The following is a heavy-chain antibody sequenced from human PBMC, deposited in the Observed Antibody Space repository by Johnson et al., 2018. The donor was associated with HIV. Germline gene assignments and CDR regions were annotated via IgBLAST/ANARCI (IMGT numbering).Heavy chain of an antibody. J-gene: IGHJ3*02. CDR2: IYSGGST. V-gene: IGHV3-66*01. CDR3: ASGDELGDDAFDI. Sequence: VQLVESGGGLVHPGGSLRLSCAASGFTFSSNAMSWVRQAPGKGLEWVSVIYSGGSTYYADSVRGRFTISRDNAKNSLYLQMNSLRAEDTALYYCASGDELGDDAFDIWGQGTMVTVSS. D-gene: IGHD7-27*01. CDR1: GFTFSSNA.